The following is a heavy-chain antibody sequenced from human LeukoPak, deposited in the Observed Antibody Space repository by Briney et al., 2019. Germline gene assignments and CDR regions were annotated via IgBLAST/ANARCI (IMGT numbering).Heavy chain of an antibody. D-gene: IGHD3-9*01. V-gene: IGHV4-30-4*01. J-gene: IGHJ6*02. CDR2: IYYSGST. CDR1: GGSISSGDYY. CDR3: ARFSIQNYDILTGYPPLGMDV. Sequence: PSETLSLTCTVSGGSISSGDYYWSWIRQPPGKGLEWIGYIYYSGSTYYNPSLKSRVTISVGTSKNQFSLKLSSVTAADTAVYYCARFSIQNYDILTGYPPLGMDVWGQGTTVTVSS.